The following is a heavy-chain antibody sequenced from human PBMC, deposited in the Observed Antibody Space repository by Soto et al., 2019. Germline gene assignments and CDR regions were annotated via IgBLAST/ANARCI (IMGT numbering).Heavy chain of an antibody. CDR2: IDPSDSYT. V-gene: IGHV5-10-1*01. CDR3: ARYVPIQYTAMVPFDP. Sequence: EVQLVQSGAEVKKPGESLRISCKGAGYSFTSYWISWVRQMPGKGLEGMGRIDPSDSYTNYSPSFQGHVTISADKSISTAYLQWSSLKASDTAMYYCARYVPIQYTAMVPFDPWGQGTLVTVSS. D-gene: IGHD5-18*01. CDR1: GYSFTSYW. J-gene: IGHJ5*02.